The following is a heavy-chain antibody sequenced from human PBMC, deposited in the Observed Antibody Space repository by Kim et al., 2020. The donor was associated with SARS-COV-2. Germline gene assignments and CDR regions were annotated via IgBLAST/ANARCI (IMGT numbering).Heavy chain of an antibody. CDR3: ARQNRDGSGRSRYSGSYYY. CDR2: IYYSGST. J-gene: IGHJ4*02. V-gene: IGHV4-61*01. Sequence: SETLSLTCTVSGGSVSSGSYYWSWIRQPPGKGLEWIGYIYYSGSTNYNPSLKSRVTISVDTSKNQFSLKLSSVTAADTAVYYCARQNRDGSGRSRYSGSYYYWGQGTLVTVSS. CDR1: GGSVSSGSYY. D-gene: IGHD1-26*01.